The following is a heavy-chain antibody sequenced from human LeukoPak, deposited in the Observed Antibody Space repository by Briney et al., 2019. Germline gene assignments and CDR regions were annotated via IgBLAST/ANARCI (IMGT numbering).Heavy chain of an antibody. CDR3: AAAVGSDGDYNYYYYGMDV. J-gene: IGHJ6*02. D-gene: IGHD4-17*01. V-gene: IGHV1-58*02. Sequence: SVKVSCKASGFTFTSSAMQWVRQARGQRLEWIGWIVVGSANTNYAQKFQERVTITRDMSTSTAYMELSSLTSEDTAVYYCAAAVGSDGDYNYYYYGMDVWGQGTTVTVSS. CDR2: IVVGSANT. CDR1: GFTFTSSA.